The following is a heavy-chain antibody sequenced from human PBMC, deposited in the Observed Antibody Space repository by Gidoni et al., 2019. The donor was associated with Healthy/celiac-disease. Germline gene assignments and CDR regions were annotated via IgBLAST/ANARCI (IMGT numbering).Heavy chain of an antibody. D-gene: IGHD3-16*01. CDR2: IYYSGST. CDR1: GGSISSYY. J-gene: IGHJ3*02. Sequence: QLQLQESGPGLVKPSETPSLTCTVSGGSISSYYWSWIRQPPGKGLEWIGYIYYSGSTNYNPSLKSRVAISVDTSKNQFSLKLSSVTAADTAVYYCATEHFQGGAFDIWDQGTMVTVSS. V-gene: IGHV4-59*01. CDR3: ATEHFQGGAFDI.